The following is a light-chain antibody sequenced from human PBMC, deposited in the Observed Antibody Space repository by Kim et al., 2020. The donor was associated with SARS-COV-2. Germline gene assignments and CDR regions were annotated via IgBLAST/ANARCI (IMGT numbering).Light chain of an antibody. Sequence: SYELTQPPSVSVSPGQTASITCSGDKLGDKYAGWYQQKPGQSPVLIIYQDDKRPSGIPERFSGSNSGNTATLTISETQAMDEADYFCQAWDIFFGSVFGAGTKVTVL. J-gene: IGLJ1*01. V-gene: IGLV3-1*01. CDR1: KLGDKY. CDR2: QDD. CDR3: QAWDIFFGSV.